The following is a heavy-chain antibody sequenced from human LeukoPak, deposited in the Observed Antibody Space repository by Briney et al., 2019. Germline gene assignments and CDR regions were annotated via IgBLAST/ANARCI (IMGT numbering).Heavy chain of an antibody. CDR1: GYTFTAYY. CDR3: ARRRIAARSGTYKWFDP. D-gene: IGHD6-6*01. J-gene: IGHJ5*02. CDR2: INPNSAGT. Sequence: ASVKVSFTASGYTFTAYYMHWVRQAPGQGLEWMGWINPNSAGTNYAQKFQGRVTMTRDTSIRTAYMALSRLRSDDTAVYYCARRRIAARSGTYKWFDPWGQGTLVTVSS. V-gene: IGHV1-2*02.